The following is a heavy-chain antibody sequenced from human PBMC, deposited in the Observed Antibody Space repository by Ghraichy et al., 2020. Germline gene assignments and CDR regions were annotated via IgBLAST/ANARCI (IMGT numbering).Heavy chain of an antibody. CDR1: GGSISSGSYY. Sequence: SETLSLTCTVSGGSISSGSYYWGWIRQPPGKGLEWIGSISYSGASYYNPSLESRVTISVDTTKNQFSLKLSSVTAADTAVYYCARVDYESVCGSLWGQGTLVTVSS. V-gene: IGHV4-39*07. D-gene: IGHD3-16*01. J-gene: IGHJ4*02. CDR3: ARVDYESVCGSL. CDR2: ISYSGAS.